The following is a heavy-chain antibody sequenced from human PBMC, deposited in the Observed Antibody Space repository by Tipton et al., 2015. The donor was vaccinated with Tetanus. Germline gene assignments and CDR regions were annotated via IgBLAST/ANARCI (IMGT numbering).Heavy chain of an antibody. CDR3: ASHYGSGSDDAFDI. D-gene: IGHD3-10*01. CDR2: ISDVGSAGDSST. CDR1: GFIFTNYA. J-gene: IGHJ3*02. Sequence: SLRLSCAASGFIFTNYAISWVRQAPGKRLEWVSAISDVGSAGDSSTYYADSVKGRFTVSRDNSKNTLYLQMNSLGAEDTAVYYWASHYGSGSDDAFDIWGQGTMVTVSS. V-gene: IGHV3-23*01.